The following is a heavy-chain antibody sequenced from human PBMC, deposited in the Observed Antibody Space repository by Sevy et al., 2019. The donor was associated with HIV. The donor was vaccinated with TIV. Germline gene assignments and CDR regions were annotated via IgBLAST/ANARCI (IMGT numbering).Heavy chain of an antibody. CDR1: GFIFSDYA. V-gene: IGHV3-23*01. Sequence: GGSLILSCAASGFIFSDYAMSWVRQAPGKGLEWVSSISGGDDSTYYADSVKGRFTVSRDNSKNTLYLQMNTLRAEDTALYYCAKFGDYYDSGGYYWYFDFWGRGTLVTVSS. CDR3: AKFGDYYDSGGYYWYFDF. J-gene: IGHJ2*01. D-gene: IGHD3-22*01. CDR2: ISGGDDST.